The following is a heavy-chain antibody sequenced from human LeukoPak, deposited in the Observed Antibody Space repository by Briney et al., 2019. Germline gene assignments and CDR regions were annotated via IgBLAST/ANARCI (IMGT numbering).Heavy chain of an antibody. CDR3: ARGGPEYSYGYRYFDY. J-gene: IGHJ4*02. V-gene: IGHV4-39*07. CDR2: IYYSGST. Sequence: ASETLSLTCTVSGGSISSSSYYWGWIRQPPGEGLEWIGSIYYSGSTYYNPSLKSRVTISVDTSKNRFSLKLSSVTAADTAVYYCARGGPEYSYGYRYFDYWGQGTLVTVSS. CDR1: GGSISSSSYY. D-gene: IGHD5-18*01.